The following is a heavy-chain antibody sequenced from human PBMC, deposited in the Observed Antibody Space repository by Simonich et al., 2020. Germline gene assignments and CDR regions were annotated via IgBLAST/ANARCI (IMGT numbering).Heavy chain of an antibody. CDR1: GGSISSSSYY. CDR3: ARHAGFAFDI. Sequence: QLQLQESGPGLVKPSETLSLTCTVSGGSISSSSYYWGWIRQPPGKGLEWIGRIYYSGRHYDTPTRKSRVTISVNTSKNQFSLKLSSVTAADTAVYYCARHAGFAFDIWGQGTMVTVSS. CDR2: IYYSGRH. V-gene: IGHV4-39*01. J-gene: IGHJ3*02. D-gene: IGHD6-13*01.